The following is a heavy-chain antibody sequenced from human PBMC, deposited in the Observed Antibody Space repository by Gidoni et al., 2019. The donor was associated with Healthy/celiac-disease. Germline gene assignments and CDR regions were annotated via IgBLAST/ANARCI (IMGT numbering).Heavy chain of an antibody. CDR3: ARAHLYCSSTSCYRGYYYYGMDV. V-gene: IGHV1-46*01. CDR1: GYTFTSYY. CDR2: INPSGGST. J-gene: IGHJ6*02. Sequence: QVQLVQSGAEVKKPGASVKVSCKASGYTFTSYYMHWVRQAPGQGLEWMGIINPSGGSTSYAQKFQGRVTMTRDTSTSTVYMELSSLRAEDTAVYYCARAHLYCSSTSCYRGYYYYGMDVWGQGTTVTVSS. D-gene: IGHD2-2*01.